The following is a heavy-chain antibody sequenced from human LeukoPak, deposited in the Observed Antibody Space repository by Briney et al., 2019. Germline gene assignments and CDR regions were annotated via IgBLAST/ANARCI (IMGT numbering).Heavy chain of an antibody. CDR2: IIPVFGIA. CDR3: AREGLRSFKWFDP. V-gene: IGHV1-69*04. D-gene: IGHD4-17*01. J-gene: IGHJ5*02. CDR1: GGTFSSYA. Sequence: SVKVSCKASGGTFSSYAISWVRQAPGQGLEWMGRIIPVFGIANYAQKFQGRVTITADKSTSTAYMELSSLRSEDTAVYYCAREGLRSFKWFDPWGQGTLVTVSS.